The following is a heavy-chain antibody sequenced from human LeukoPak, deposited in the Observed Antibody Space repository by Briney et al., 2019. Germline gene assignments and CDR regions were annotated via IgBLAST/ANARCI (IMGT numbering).Heavy chain of an antibody. V-gene: IGHV1-2*04. CDR3: ARGVVPAAKAQYFDY. Sequence: ASVKVSCKASGYTFTGYYMHWVRQAPGQWLEWMGWINPNSGGTNYAQKFQGWVTMTRDTSISTAYMELSRLRSDDTAVYYCARGVVPAAKAQYFDYWGQGTLVTVSS. CDR1: GYTFTGYY. J-gene: IGHJ4*02. CDR2: INPNSGGT. D-gene: IGHD2-2*01.